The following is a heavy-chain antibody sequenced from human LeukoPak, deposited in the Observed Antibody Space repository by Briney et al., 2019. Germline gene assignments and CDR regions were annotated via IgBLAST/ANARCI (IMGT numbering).Heavy chain of an antibody. D-gene: IGHD1-26*01. V-gene: IGHV4-39*01. Sequence: SETLSLTCTVSGVSISSSSYYWGWIRQTPGQGLEWIGNIYYSGSTYYKSSLKSRVTISVDTSKNQFSLKLSSVTAADTAVYYCARLTPYSGSPLGDYWGQGTLVTVSS. CDR3: ARLTPYSGSPLGDY. J-gene: IGHJ4*02. CDR2: IYYSGST. CDR1: GVSISSSSYY.